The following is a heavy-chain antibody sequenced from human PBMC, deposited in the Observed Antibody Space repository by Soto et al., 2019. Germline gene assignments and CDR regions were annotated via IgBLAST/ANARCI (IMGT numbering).Heavy chain of an antibody. J-gene: IGHJ4*02. CDR3: AAETGATFH. V-gene: IGHV5-51*01. D-gene: IGHD1-1*01. CDR2: VHPGNSDI. Sequence: PGESLKISCKASGYSFNSYWIGWVRQMPGKGLEWMGIVHPGNSDIRYSPSFQGQVTVSVDRSISTAYLQWSSLKASDTAMYYCAAETGATFHWGQGTLVTVSS. CDR1: GYSFNSYW.